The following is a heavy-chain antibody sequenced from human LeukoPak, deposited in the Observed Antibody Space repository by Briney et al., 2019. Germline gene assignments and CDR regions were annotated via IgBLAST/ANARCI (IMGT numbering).Heavy chain of an antibody. CDR1: GCTFSSFS. V-gene: IGHV3-21*01. CDR2: ISSTSSYI. J-gene: IGHJ6*03. D-gene: IGHD2-2*01. CDR3: ARESGSRSYYYYMDV. Sequence: GGSLTLSCAASGCTFSSFSMNWVRQAPGKGLEWVSSISSTSSYIYYADSVKGRFTISRDKDKNSVYLQMTSLRAEDTAVYYCARESGSRSYYYYMDVWGKGTTVTVSS.